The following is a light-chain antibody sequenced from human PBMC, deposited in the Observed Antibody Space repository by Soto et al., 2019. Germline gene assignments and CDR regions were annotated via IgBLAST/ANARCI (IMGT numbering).Light chain of an antibody. CDR3: QQYDNLPIT. CDR2: KAS. Sequence: PSTLSGSVGDRVTITCRASQTISSWLAWYQQKPGKAPKLLIYKASTLKSGVPSRFSGSGSGTEFTLTISSLQPEDIATYYCQQYDNLPITFGQGTRLEIK. V-gene: IGKV1-5*03. CDR1: QTISSW. J-gene: IGKJ5*01.